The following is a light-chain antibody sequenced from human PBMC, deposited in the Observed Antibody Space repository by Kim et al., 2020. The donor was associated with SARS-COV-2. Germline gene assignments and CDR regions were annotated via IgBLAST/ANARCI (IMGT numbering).Light chain of an antibody. CDR3: QQRYNRIS. V-gene: IGKV3-11*01. Sequence: STGERATLSCRASPFISSSLAWYQQLPGQTPRLLIYSASNRATGIPARFSGRGSGTDFSLTISSLEPEDFAVYYCQQRYNRISFGQGTRLEIK. J-gene: IGKJ5*01. CDR2: SAS. CDR1: PFISSS.